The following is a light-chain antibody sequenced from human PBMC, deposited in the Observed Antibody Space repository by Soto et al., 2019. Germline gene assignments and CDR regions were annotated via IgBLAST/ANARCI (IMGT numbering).Light chain of an antibody. CDR1: SSNIGNNY. V-gene: IGLV1-51*01. CDR2: DNN. Sequence: QSVLTQPPSVSAAPGQKVTISCSGSSSNIGNNYVSWYQQLPGTAPKLLIYDNNKRPSGIPDRFSASKSGTSATLGITGLQTGDEAAYHCATWDSSLISVVFGGGTKVTVL. J-gene: IGLJ2*01. CDR3: ATWDSSLISVV.